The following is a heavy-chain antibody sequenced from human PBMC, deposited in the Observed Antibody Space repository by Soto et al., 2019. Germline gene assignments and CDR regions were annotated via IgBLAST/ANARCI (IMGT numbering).Heavy chain of an antibody. CDR3: ARTPGYSSGSNWFDP. V-gene: IGHV4-59*01. J-gene: IGHJ5*02. CDR2: IYYSGIT. Sequence: SETLSLTCTVSGDSISSYYWSWIRQPPGKGLEWIGYIYYSGITNYNPSLKSRVTLSVDTSKNQFSLKLSSVTAADTVVYYCARTPGYSSGSNWFDPWGQGTLVTVSS. D-gene: IGHD6-19*01. CDR1: GDSISSYY.